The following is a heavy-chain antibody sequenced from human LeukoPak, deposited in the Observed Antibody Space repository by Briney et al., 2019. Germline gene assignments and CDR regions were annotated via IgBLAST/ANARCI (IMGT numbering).Heavy chain of an antibody. J-gene: IGHJ5*02. D-gene: IGHD2-8*01. V-gene: IGHV3-33*01. CDR1: GFTFSSDG. Sequence: PGRSHRLSCAASGFTFSSDGMHWVRQAPGKGLEWVAVIWYDGSNKYYADSVKGRFTISRDNSKNTLYLQMNSLRAEDTAVYYCARDLGYEFAVANCFGPWGQGALVTVSS. CDR3: ARDLGYEFAVANCFGP. CDR2: IWYDGSNK.